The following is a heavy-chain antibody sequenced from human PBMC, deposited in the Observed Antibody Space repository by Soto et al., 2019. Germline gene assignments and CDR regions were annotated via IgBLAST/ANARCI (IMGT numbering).Heavy chain of an antibody. CDR3: ARDRGSYALDY. CDR2: ISAYNGNT. J-gene: IGHJ4*02. V-gene: IGHV1-18*01. D-gene: IGHD1-26*01. Sequence: QVQLVQSGAEVKKPGASVKVSCKASGYTFTSYGISWVRQAPGQGLEWMGWISAYNGNTNYAQKLQGRVTMTTDTSPRTAYRELRSLRSDDTAVYYCARDRGSYALDYWGQGTLVTVSS. CDR1: GYTFTSYG.